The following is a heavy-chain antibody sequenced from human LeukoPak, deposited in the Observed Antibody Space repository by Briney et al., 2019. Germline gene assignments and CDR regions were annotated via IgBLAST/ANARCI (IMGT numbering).Heavy chain of an antibody. V-gene: IGHV4-34*01. CDR3: ASLYCSGGSCYSY. J-gene: IGHJ4*02. Sequence: SETLSLTCAVYGGSFSGYYWSWIRQPPGKGLEWIGEINHSGSTNYNPSLMSRVTISVDTSKNQFSLKLSSGTAADTAVYYCASLYCSGGSCYSYWGQGTLVTVSS. CDR1: GGSFSGYY. CDR2: INHSGST. D-gene: IGHD2-15*01.